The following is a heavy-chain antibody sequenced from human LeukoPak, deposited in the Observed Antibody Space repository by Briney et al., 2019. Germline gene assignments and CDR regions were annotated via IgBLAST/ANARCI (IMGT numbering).Heavy chain of an antibody. CDR2: INPSAGST. CDR1: GYTFTSYY. Sequence: ASVKVSCKASGYTFTSYYMHWVRQAPGQGLEWMGIINPSAGSTSFPQKFQGRVTMTGDTSTSTVYMELSSLTSEDTAVYYCARGIAVAGRRFDYWGQGTLVTVSS. CDR3: ARGIAVAGRRFDY. D-gene: IGHD6-19*01. J-gene: IGHJ4*02. V-gene: IGHV1-46*01.